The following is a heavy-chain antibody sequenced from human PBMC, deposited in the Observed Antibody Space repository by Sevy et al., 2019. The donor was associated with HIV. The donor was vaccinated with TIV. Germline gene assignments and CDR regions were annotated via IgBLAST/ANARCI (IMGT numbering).Heavy chain of an antibody. CDR1: GYSFPIYW. D-gene: IGHD6-19*01. J-gene: IGHJ4*02. CDR2: IYPGDSDT. Sequence: GESLKISCKGSGYSFPIYWIGWVRQMPGKGLEWMGIIYPGDSDTRYSPSFQGQVTISADKSINTAYLQWSSLKASDTAMYYCARHSRKQWLSNFDYWGWGTLVTVSS. CDR3: ARHSRKQWLSNFDY. V-gene: IGHV5-51*01.